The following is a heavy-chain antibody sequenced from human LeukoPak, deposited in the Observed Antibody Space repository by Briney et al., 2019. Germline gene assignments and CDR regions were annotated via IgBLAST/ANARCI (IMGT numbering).Heavy chain of an antibody. D-gene: IGHD5-24*01. CDR1: GYTFTSYG. CDR3: ARDNSVRDEAWWFNP. J-gene: IGHJ5*02. CDR2: ISAYNGNT. V-gene: IGHV1-18*01. Sequence: ASVKVSCKASGYTFTSYGISWVRQAPGQGLEWMGWISAYNGNTNYAQKLQGRVTTTTDTSTSTDYLELSSLRSEDTAVYYCARDNSVRDEAWWFNPWGQGTLVTVSS.